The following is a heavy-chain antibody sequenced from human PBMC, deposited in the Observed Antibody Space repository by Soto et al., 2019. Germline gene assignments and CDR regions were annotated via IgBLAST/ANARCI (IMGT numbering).Heavy chain of an antibody. CDR1: GYTLTELS. D-gene: IGHD6-19*01. J-gene: IGHJ4*02. CDR2: FDPEDGET. CDR3: ATSIIAVANFDY. V-gene: IGHV1-24*01. Sequence: VASVKVSCKVSGYTLTELSMHWVRQAPGKGLEWMGGFDPEDGETIYAQKFQGRVTMTEDTSTDTAYMELSSLRSEDTAVYYCATSIIAVANFDYWGQGTLVTVSS.